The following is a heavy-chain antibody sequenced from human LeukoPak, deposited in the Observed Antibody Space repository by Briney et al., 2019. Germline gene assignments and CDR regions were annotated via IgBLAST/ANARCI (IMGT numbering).Heavy chain of an antibody. CDR1: GDSISSGDYY. V-gene: IGHV4-30-4*01. Sequence: SETLSLTCTVSGDSISSGDYYWSWIRQPPGKGLEWIGYIYYSGSTYYNPSLKSRVTISVDMSKNQFSLKLSSVTAADTAVYYCAADYGDSPDYWGQGTLVTVSS. CDR2: IYYSGST. J-gene: IGHJ4*02. CDR3: AADYGDSPDY. D-gene: IGHD4-17*01.